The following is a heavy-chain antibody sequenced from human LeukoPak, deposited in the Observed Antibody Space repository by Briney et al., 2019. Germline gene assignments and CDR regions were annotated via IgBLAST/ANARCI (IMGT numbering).Heavy chain of an antibody. CDR3: GRQGYTASYYFLDF. CDR2: IYTTGAT. Sequence: PSETLSLTCSVSGGSISSYYWGWVRQPPGKGLEWIGRIYTTGATQYNPSLKSRVTMSIDTSTNQFSLNLRSMTAADTAVYYCGRQGYTASYYFLDFWSQGTLVAVS. V-gene: IGHV4-4*07. D-gene: IGHD1-26*01. J-gene: IGHJ4*02. CDR1: GGSISSYY.